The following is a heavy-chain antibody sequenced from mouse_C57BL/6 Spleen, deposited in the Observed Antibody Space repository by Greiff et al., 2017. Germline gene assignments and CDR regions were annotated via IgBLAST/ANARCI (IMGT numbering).Heavy chain of an antibody. Sequence: EVKLVESEGGLVQPGSSMKLSCTASGFTFSDYYMAWVRQVPEKGLEWVANINYDGSSTYYLDSLTSRFTISRDNAKNILYLQMSSLKSENTATXYGARVDDYDYFDYWGQGTTLTVSS. J-gene: IGHJ2*01. CDR2: INYDGSST. CDR3: ARVDDYDYFDY. CDR1: GFTFSDYY. V-gene: IGHV5-16*01. D-gene: IGHD2-4*01.